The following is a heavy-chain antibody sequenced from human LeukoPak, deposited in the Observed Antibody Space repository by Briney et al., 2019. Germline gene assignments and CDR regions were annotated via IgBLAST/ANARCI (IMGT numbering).Heavy chain of an antibody. CDR2: INPNSGDT. J-gene: IGHJ5*02. V-gene: IGHV1-2*02. CDR1: GYTFTGYY. Sequence: ASVKVTCKASGYTFTGYYMHWVRQAPGQGLEWMGWINPNSGDTNYAQKFQGRVTMTRDTSISTAYMELSRLTSDDTAMYYCARDRTSGYNWFDPWGQGTLVTVSS. D-gene: IGHD3-22*01. CDR3: ARDRTSGYNWFDP.